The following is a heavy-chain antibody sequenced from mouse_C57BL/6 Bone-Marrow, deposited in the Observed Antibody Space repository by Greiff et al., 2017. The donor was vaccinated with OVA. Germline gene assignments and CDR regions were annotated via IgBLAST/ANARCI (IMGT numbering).Heavy chain of an antibody. D-gene: IGHD4-1*01. J-gene: IGHJ2*01. CDR3: ARDRGGTGRYYFDY. Sequence: EVKVVESGGGLVKPGGSLKLSCAASGFTFSSYAMSWVRQTPEKRLEWVATISDGGSYTYYPDNVKGRFTISRDNAKNNLYLQMSHLKSEDTAMYYCARDRGGTGRYYFDYWGQGTTLTVSS. CDR1: GFTFSSYA. V-gene: IGHV5-4*01. CDR2: ISDGGSYT.